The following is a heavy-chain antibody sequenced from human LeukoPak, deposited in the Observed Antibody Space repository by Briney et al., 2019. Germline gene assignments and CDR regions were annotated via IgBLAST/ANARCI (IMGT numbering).Heavy chain of an antibody. Sequence: SGPTLANPTHTLTLTCTFSGFSLTTSRMAVGWIRQPPGKALEWLALIYWNDDKRYSPSLKSRLTNNKDTSKNHLVMKITNMDPVDTATYYCVHITEYDILTGYYIGWFDPWGQGTLVTVSS. V-gene: IGHV2-5*01. D-gene: IGHD3-9*01. J-gene: IGHJ5*02. CDR1: GFSLTTSRMA. CDR2: IYWNDDK. CDR3: VHITEYDILTGYYIGWFDP.